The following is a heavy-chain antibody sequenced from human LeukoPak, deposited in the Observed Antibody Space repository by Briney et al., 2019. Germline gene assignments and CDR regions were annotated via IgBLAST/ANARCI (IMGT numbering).Heavy chain of an antibody. CDR1: GFTFSSYS. CDR3: AREDSGSYYVVDY. CDR2: ISSSSSYI. V-gene: IGHV3-21*01. Sequence: GGSLRLSCAASGFTFSSYSMNWVRQAPGKGLEWVSSISSSSSYIYYADSVKGRLTISRDNAKNSLYLQMNSLRAEDTAVYYCAREDSGSYYVVDYWGQGTLVTVSS. D-gene: IGHD1-26*01. J-gene: IGHJ4*02.